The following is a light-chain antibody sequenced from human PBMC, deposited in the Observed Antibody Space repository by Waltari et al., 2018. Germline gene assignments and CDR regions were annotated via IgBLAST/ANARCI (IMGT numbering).Light chain of an antibody. CDR2: SKN. CDR1: SSNIGSHT. V-gene: IGLV1-44*01. J-gene: IGLJ3*02. Sequence: QSVLTQPPSASGTPGQRVTISCSGSSSNIGSHTVNWYQQLPGMAPKLLIQSKNERPSGVPDRFAGSESGTSASLAISGLQSEDEADDYCAAWDDRLDGWVFGGGTKLTVL. CDR3: AAWDDRLDGWV.